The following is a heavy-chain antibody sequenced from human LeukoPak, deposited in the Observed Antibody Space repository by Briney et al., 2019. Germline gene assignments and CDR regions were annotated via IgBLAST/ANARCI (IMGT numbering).Heavy chain of an antibody. CDR1: GFTFSGSA. CDR2: IRSKANSYAT. Sequence: PGGSLRLTCAASGFTFSGSAMHWVRQASGKGLEWLGRIRSKANSYATAYAASVKGRFTISRDDSKNTAYLQMNSLKTEDTAVYHCLVLRFLEWKVDYWGQGTLVTVSS. V-gene: IGHV3-73*01. CDR3: LVLRFLEWKVDY. J-gene: IGHJ4*02. D-gene: IGHD3-3*01.